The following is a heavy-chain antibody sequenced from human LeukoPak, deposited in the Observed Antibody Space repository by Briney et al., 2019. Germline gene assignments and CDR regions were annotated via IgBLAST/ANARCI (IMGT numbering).Heavy chain of an antibody. CDR1: GFTFSSYE. CDR2: ISSSGSTI. CDR3: ARRGSGYSRSSYYYYYMDV. J-gene: IGHJ6*03. Sequence: GGSLRLSCAASGFTFSSYEMNWVRQAPGKGLEWVSYISSSGSTIYYADSVKGRFTISRDNAKNSLYLQMNSLRAEDTAVYYCARRGSGYSRSSYYYYYMDVWGKGTTVTISS. V-gene: IGHV3-48*03. D-gene: IGHD3-22*01.